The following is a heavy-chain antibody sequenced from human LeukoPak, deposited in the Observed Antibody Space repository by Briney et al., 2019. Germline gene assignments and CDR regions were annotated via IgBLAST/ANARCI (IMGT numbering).Heavy chain of an antibody. CDR1: GFTFSSYG. Sequence: GESLRLSCAASGFTFSSYGMHWVRQAPGKGLEWVAVISYDGSNKYYADSVKGRFTISRDNSKNTLYLQMNSLRAEDTAVYYCAKDMYYYDSSGSPGDYWGQGTLVTVSS. J-gene: IGHJ4*02. CDR2: ISYDGSNK. CDR3: AKDMYYYDSSGSPGDY. V-gene: IGHV3-30*18. D-gene: IGHD3-22*01.